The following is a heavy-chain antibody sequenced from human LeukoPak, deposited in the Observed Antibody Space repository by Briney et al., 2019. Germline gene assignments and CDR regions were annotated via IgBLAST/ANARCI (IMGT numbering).Heavy chain of an antibody. Sequence: SETLSLTCTVSGGSISSTSYYWSWIRQPPGKGLEWIGEINHSGSTNYNPSLKSRVTISVDTSKNQFSLKLSSVTAADTAVYYCARGYSTLDIWGQGTMVTVSS. D-gene: IGHD6-13*01. CDR3: ARGYSTLDI. CDR1: GGSISSTSYY. J-gene: IGHJ3*02. CDR2: INHSGST. V-gene: IGHV4-39*07.